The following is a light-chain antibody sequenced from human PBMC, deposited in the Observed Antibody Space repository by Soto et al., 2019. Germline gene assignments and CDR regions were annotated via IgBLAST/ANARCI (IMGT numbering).Light chain of an antibody. V-gene: IGLV2-11*01. CDR2: DVS. CDR3: CSYAGNFYV. Sequence: QSVLTQPRSVSGSPGQSVTISCTGTSSDVGGYNYVSWYQQHPVKAPKVMIYDVSKRPSGVPDRFSGSKSGNTASLTISGLQAEDEADYHCCSYAGNFYVFGTGTKLTVL. CDR1: SSDVGGYNY. J-gene: IGLJ1*01.